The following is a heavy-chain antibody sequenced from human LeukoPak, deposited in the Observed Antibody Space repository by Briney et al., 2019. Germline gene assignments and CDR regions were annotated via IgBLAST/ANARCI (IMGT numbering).Heavy chain of an antibody. CDR3: ARGETYYYDSSGYDYSYYFGY. Sequence: SETLSLTCTVSGGSISSYYWSWIRQPPGKGLEWIGYIYYSGSTNYNPSLKSRVTISVDTSKNQFSLKLSSVTAAATAVYYCARGETYYYDSSGYDYSYYFGYWGQGTLVTVSS. CDR2: IYYSGST. V-gene: IGHV4-59*01. D-gene: IGHD3-22*01. CDR1: GGSISSYY. J-gene: IGHJ4*02.